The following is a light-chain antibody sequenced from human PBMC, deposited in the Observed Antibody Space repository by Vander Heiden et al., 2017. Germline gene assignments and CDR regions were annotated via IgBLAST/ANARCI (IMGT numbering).Light chain of an antibody. CDR3: AAWDDSLNGVV. Sequence: GQRVTISCSGSSSNIGRNTVNWYQQPPGTAPKLLIYSNNQRPSGVPDRFSGSKSGTSASLAISGLQSEDEADYYCAAWDDSLNGVVFGGGTKLTVL. V-gene: IGLV1-44*01. J-gene: IGLJ2*01. CDR1: SSNIGRNT. CDR2: SNN.